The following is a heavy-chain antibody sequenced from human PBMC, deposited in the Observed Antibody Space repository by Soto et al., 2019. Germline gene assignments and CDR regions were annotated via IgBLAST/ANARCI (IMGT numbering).Heavy chain of an antibody. CDR2: INHSGST. D-gene: IGHD2-8*02. J-gene: IGHJ4*02. CDR3: ASDKITGVFDY. Sequence: QVQLQQWGAGLLKPSETLSLTCAVYGGSFSGYYWTWIRQPPGTGLEWIGEINHSGSTNYNTSLKSRVTISVDTSKNQFSLMLTSVTAADTAVYYCASDKITGVFDYWGQGTLVTVSS. CDR1: GGSFSGYY. V-gene: IGHV4-34*01.